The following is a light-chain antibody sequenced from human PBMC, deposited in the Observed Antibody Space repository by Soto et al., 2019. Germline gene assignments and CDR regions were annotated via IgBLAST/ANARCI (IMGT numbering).Light chain of an antibody. CDR1: QGISNY. CDR3: QKYNSAPQT. V-gene: IGKV1-27*01. J-gene: IGKJ3*01. CDR2: AAS. Sequence: DIQMTQSPSSLSASVGDRVTITCRASQGISNYLACYQQKPGKVPNLLIYAASTLYSGVPSRFSGSGSGTDFTLTLSSLQPEYVATYYCQKYNSAPQTFGPGTKVDIK.